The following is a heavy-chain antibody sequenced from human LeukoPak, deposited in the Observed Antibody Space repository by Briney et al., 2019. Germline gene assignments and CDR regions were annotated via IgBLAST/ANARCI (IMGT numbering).Heavy chain of an antibody. CDR1: GFTFSASA. D-gene: IGHD3-10*01. CDR2: IRSKGNNYAT. Sequence: PGGSLRLSCAASGFTFSASAMHWVRQASGKGLEWVGRIRSKGNNYATVYSASVKGRFTISRDDSKNTAYLQMNSLKTDDTAVYYCTRFGPHGWGQGTLVTVSS. CDR3: TRFGPHG. V-gene: IGHV3-73*01. J-gene: IGHJ4*01.